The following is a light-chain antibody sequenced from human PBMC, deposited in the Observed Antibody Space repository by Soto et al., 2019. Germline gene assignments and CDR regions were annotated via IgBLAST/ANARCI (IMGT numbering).Light chain of an antibody. Sequence: QSVLTQPPSASGTPGQRVTISCSGSSSNIGSNYVYWYQQLPGTAPKLLIYRNNQRPSGVPDRFSGSKSGTSASLAISGLRSEDEADYYCAAWDDSLRGPVFGGGTKHTVL. CDR2: RNN. CDR1: SSNIGSNY. CDR3: AAWDDSLRGPV. V-gene: IGLV1-47*01. J-gene: IGLJ3*02.